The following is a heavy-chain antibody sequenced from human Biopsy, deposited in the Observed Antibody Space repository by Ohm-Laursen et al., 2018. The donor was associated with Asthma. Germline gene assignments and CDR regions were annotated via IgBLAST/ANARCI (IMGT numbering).Heavy chain of an antibody. V-gene: IGHV4-30-4*01. CDR2: VFYSGTT. Sequence: TLSLTCTVSGAYIGTPDYHWSWIRQSPGKGLEWVGFVFYSGTTHYSRSLERRLSISIDTARNEFSMRLTSLTAADTAVYFCARVVSYGDIYFGIDVWGPGNTVVVS. D-gene: IGHD4-17*01. CDR3: ARVVSYGDIYFGIDV. J-gene: IGHJ6*02. CDR1: GAYIGTPDYH.